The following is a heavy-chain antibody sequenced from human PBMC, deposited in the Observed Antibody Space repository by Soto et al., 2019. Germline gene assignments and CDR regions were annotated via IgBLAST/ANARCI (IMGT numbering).Heavy chain of an antibody. V-gene: IGHV3-23*01. CDR1: GFTFSSYA. CDR3: AKGTIFGVVIKGDLDS. J-gene: IGHJ4*02. Sequence: EVQLLESGGGLVQPGGSLRLSCAASGFTFSSYAMSWVRQAPGKGLEWVSAISGSGGSTYYADSVKGRFTISRDNSKNTLYLQMNSLRAEDTAVYYCAKGTIFGVVIKGDLDSWGQGTLVTVSS. D-gene: IGHD3-3*01. CDR2: ISGSGGST.